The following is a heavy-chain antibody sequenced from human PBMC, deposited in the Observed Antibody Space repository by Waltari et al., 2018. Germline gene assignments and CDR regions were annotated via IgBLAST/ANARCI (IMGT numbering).Heavy chain of an antibody. CDR1: GFSFNTYS. J-gene: IGHJ4*02. Sequence: EVQLVESGGALVQPGGSLRLSCAASGFSFNTYSMNWVRQAPGKGLEWVSYINSGSRTIYYADSVRGRFTISRDNAKNSLYLQMNSLRAEDTAVYYCAGGAITGTTSRFDYWGQGALVTVSS. D-gene: IGHD1-7*01. CDR2: INSGSRTI. V-gene: IGHV3-48*04. CDR3: AGGAITGTTSRFDY.